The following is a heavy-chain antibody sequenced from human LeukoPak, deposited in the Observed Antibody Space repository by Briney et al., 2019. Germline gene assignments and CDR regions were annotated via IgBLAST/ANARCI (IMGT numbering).Heavy chain of an antibody. D-gene: IGHD5-18*01. Sequence: GGSLRLSCAASGFTFSSYWMSWVRQAPGKGLEWVANIKQDGSEKHYVDSVKGRFTISRDNAKNSLYLQMNSLRSEDTAVYYCATSGYSYGGPYFDYWGQGTLVIVSS. J-gene: IGHJ4*02. V-gene: IGHV3-7*03. CDR1: GFTFSSYW. CDR2: IKQDGSEK. CDR3: ATSGYSYGGPYFDY.